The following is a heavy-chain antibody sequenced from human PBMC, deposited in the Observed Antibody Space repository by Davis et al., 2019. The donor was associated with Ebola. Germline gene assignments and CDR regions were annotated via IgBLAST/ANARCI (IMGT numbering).Heavy chain of an antibody. CDR3: AKDVGLWFGQGKLDY. D-gene: IGHD3-10*01. V-gene: IGHV3-23*01. CDR2: ISGSGGST. CDR1: GFTFDDYA. J-gene: IGHJ4*02. Sequence: PGGSLRLSCAASGFTFDDYAMHWVRQAPGKGLEWVSAISGSGGSTYYADSVKGRFTISRDNSKNTLYLQMNSLRAEDTAVYYCAKDVGLWFGQGKLDYWGQGTLVTVSS.